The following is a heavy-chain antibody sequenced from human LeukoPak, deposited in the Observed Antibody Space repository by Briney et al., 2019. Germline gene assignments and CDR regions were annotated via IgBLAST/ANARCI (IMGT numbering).Heavy chain of an antibody. V-gene: IGHV1-18*01. CDR2: ISAYNGYT. J-gene: IGHJ6*02. CDR1: GYTFTTYG. CDR3: ARGGPGYSSGWYGPGWYYYYGMDV. Sequence: ASVKVSCKASGYTFTTYGISWVRQAPGQGLEWMGWISAYNGYTNYAQNFQGRVTMTTDASTSTAYMELSSLRSEDTAVYYCARGGPGYSSGWYGPGWYYYYGMDVWGQGTTVTVSS. D-gene: IGHD6-19*01.